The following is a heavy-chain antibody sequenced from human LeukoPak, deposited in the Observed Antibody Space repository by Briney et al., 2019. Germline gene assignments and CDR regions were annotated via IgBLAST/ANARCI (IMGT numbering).Heavy chain of an antibody. CDR3: ARAQESGPIFGVAPFDY. Sequence: SETLSLTCTVSGGSISSYYWSWIRQHPGKGLEWIGYIYYSGSTYYNPSLKSRVTISVDTSKNQFSLKLSSVTAADTAVYYCARAQESGPIFGVAPFDYWGQGTLVTVSS. CDR1: GGSISSYY. CDR2: IYYSGST. D-gene: IGHD3-3*01. J-gene: IGHJ4*02. V-gene: IGHV4-59*06.